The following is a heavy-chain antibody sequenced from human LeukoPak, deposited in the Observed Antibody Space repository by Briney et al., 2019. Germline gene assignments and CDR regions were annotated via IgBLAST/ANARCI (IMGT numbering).Heavy chain of an antibody. CDR3: AIAYYYDSSGYYYNISSRSYFDY. J-gene: IGHJ4*02. CDR2: INHSGST. Sequence: SETLSLTCIVSGGSVYSGTYYWSWVRQPPGKGLEWIGEINHSGSTNYNPSLKSRVTISVDTSKNQFSLKLSSVTAADTAVYYCAIAYYYDSSGYYYNISSRSYFDYWGQGTLVTVSS. D-gene: IGHD3-22*01. V-gene: IGHV4-61*01. CDR1: GGSVYSGTYY.